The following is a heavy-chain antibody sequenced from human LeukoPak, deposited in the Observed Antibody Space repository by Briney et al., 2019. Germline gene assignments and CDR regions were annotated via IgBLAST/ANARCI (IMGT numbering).Heavy chain of an antibody. J-gene: IGHJ4*02. V-gene: IGHV1-2*02. D-gene: IGHD5-18*01. CDR2: INPNSGGT. Sequence: ASVKVSCKASGYTFTGYYMHWVRQAPGQGLEWMGWINPNSGGTNYAQKFQGRVTMTRDTSISTAYMELSRLRSDDTAVYYCARDLRYSYGRRGYYFDYWGQGTLVTVSS. CDR1: GYTFTGYY. CDR3: ARDLRYSYGRRGYYFDY.